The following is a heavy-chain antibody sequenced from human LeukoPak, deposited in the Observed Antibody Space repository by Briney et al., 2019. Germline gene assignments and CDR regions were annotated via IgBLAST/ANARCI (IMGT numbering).Heavy chain of an antibody. Sequence: PGGSLRLSCAASGFTFNSYAMNWVRQAPGKGLEWVSAISAQGGTIYYADSVKGRFTTSRDNSKNTLYLQVSSLRAVDTAVYYCAKTAPDTTYSDSWGKGTPVTVSS. CDR3: AKTAPDTTYSDS. D-gene: IGHD2-21*02. CDR1: GFTFNSYA. CDR2: ISAQGGTI. J-gene: IGHJ4*02. V-gene: IGHV3-23*01.